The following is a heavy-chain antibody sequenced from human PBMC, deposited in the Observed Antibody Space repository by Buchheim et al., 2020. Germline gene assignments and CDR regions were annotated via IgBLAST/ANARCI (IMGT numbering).Heavy chain of an antibody. V-gene: IGHV3-23*01. CDR1: GFTFDDYA. D-gene: IGHD6-6*01. J-gene: IGHJ4*02. CDR3: AKFEQSSSSSSGFDH. Sequence: EVQLLESGGGLVQPGGSLRLSCVASGFTFDDYAMSWVRQAPGKGLEWVAGSSFSGGMTDYADSVKGRFTIPRDNSKSTLLLQMNSRKAEDTAVYYCAKFEQSSSSSSGFDHWGQGT. CDR2: SSFSGGMT.